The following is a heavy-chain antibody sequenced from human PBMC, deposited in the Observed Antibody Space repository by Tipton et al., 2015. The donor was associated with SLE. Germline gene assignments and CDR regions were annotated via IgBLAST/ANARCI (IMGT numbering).Heavy chain of an antibody. CDR3: ARAFIVVSATNWFDP. V-gene: IGHV4-34*01. D-gene: IGHD2-15*01. CDR2: INHSGST. CDR1: GGSFSGYY. Sequence: TLSLTCAVYGGSFSGYYWSWIRQPPGKGLEWIGEINHSGSTNYNPSLKSRVTISVDTSKNQFSLKLSSVTAADTAVYYCARAFIVVSATNWFDPWGQGTLATVSS. J-gene: IGHJ5*02.